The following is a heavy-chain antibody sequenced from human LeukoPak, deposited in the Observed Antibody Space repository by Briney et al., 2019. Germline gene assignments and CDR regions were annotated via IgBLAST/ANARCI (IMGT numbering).Heavy chain of an antibody. Sequence: ASVKVSCKASGYTFTGYYMHWVRQAPGQGLEWMGWINPNSGGTNYAQKFQGRVTMTRDTSMSTAYMELSRLRSDDTAVYHCARRYCSSTSCPLHYYYYYMDVWGKGTTVTVSS. V-gene: IGHV1-2*02. CDR2: INPNSGGT. J-gene: IGHJ6*03. CDR3: ARRYCSSTSCPLHYYYYYMDV. D-gene: IGHD2-2*01. CDR1: GYTFTGYY.